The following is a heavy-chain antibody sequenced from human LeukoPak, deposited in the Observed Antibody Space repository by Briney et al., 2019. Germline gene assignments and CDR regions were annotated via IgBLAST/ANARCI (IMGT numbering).Heavy chain of an antibody. CDR3: ARDRRPYYYDSSLTFDY. J-gene: IGHJ4*02. CDR1: GYTFTSYG. Sequence: ASVKVSCKASGYTFTSYGISWVRQAPGQGLEWMGWISAYNGNTNYAQKLQGRVTMTTDTSTSTAYMELRSLRSDDTAVYYCARDRRPYYYDSSLTFDYWGQGTLVTVSS. CDR2: ISAYNGNT. V-gene: IGHV1-18*01. D-gene: IGHD3-22*01.